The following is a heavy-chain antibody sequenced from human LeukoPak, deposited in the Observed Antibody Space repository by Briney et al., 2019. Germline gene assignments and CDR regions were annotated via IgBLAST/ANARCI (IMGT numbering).Heavy chain of an antibody. V-gene: IGHV4-59*01. CDR2: IYNSGST. D-gene: IGHD1-26*01. CDR1: GGSISSYY. Sequence: SETLSLTCSVSGGSISSYYWSWIRQPPGKGLEWIGYIYNSGSTNYNPALKSRVSISVDTSRNQFSLNLNSVTAADTAVYYCARHSPVGIFYFDYWGQGTLVTVSS. J-gene: IGHJ4*02. CDR3: ARHSPVGIFYFDY.